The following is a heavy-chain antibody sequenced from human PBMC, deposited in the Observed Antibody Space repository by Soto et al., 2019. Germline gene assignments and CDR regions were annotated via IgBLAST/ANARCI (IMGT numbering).Heavy chain of an antibody. D-gene: IGHD3-9*01. CDR1: GGTFSSYA. CDR3: ARFRSSWHVLRYFDCLDP. J-gene: IGHJ5*02. V-gene: IGHV1-69*13. Sequence: GASVKVSCKASGGTFSSYAISWVRQAPGQGLEWMGGIIPIFGTANYAQKFQGRVTITADESTSTAYMELSSLRSEDTAVYYCARFRSSWHVLRYFDCLDPWGQGTLVTV. CDR2: IIPIFGTA.